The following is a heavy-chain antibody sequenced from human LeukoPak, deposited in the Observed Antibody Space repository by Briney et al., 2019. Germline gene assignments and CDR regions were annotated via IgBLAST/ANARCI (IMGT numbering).Heavy chain of an antibody. D-gene: IGHD3-22*01. J-gene: IGHJ4*02. CDR3: ARVAPYYDRSGYYFSHFDY. CDR2: ISSSGSTI. V-gene: IGHV3-48*03. CDR1: GFTFSSYE. Sequence: PGGSLRLSCAASGFTFSSYEMNWVRQAPGKGLEWVSYISSSGSTIYYADSVKGRFTISRDNAKNSLYLQMNSLRAEDTAVYYCARVAPYYDRSGYYFSHFDYWGQGTLVTVSS.